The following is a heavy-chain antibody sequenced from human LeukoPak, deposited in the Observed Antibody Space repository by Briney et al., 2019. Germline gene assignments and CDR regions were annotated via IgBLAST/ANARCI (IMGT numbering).Heavy chain of an antibody. CDR3: TTDRRVSTYYYYYMDV. CDR1: GFTSSNAW. CDR2: IKSKTDGGTT. D-gene: IGHD6-13*01. Sequence: PGGSLRLSCAASGFTSSNAWMSWVRQAPGKGLEWVGRIKSKTDGGTTDYAAPVKGRFTISRDDSKNTLYLQMNSLKTDGTAVYHGTTDRRVSTYYYYYMDVWGKGTTVTVSS. V-gene: IGHV3-15*01. J-gene: IGHJ6*03.